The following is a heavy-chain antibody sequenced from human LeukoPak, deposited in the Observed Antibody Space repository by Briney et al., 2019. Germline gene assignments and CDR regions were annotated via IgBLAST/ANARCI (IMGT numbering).Heavy chain of an antibody. J-gene: IGHJ4*02. D-gene: IGHD4-23*01. CDR3: AKESYQRGVHDYGGNDEDY. CDR2: ISGSGGST. V-gene: IGHV3-23*01. Sequence: GGSLRLSCAASGFTFSSYAMSWVRQAPGKGLEWVSAISGSGGSTYYADSVEGRFTISRDNSKNTLYLQMDSLRAEDTAVYYCAKESYQRGVHDYGGNDEDYWGQGTLVTVSS. CDR1: GFTFSSYA.